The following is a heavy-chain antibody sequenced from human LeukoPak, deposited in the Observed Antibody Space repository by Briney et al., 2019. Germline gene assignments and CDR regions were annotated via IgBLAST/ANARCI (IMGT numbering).Heavy chain of an antibody. D-gene: IGHD5-18*01. Sequence: GGSLRLSCAASGFTFSSYSMNWVRQAPGKGLEWVSSISSSSSYIYYADSVKGRFTVSRDNSKNMIYLQMNSLTTEDTAVYYCAKDTAWALDSWGQGTLVTVSS. V-gene: IGHV3-21*01. CDR2: ISSSSSYI. J-gene: IGHJ4*02. CDR3: AKDTAWALDS. CDR1: GFTFSSYS.